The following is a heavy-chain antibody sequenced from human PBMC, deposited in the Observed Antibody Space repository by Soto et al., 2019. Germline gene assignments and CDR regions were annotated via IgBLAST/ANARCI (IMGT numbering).Heavy chain of an antibody. Sequence: GGSLRLSCAASGFTFSSYWMSWVRQAPGKGLEWVANIKQDGSEKYYVDSVKGRFTISRDNAKNSLYLQMNSLRAEDTAVYYCARDRWAAAWEAFDIWGQGTMVTVSS. CDR2: IKQDGSEK. CDR1: GFTFSSYW. V-gene: IGHV3-7*03. CDR3: ARDRWAAAWEAFDI. J-gene: IGHJ3*02. D-gene: IGHD6-13*01.